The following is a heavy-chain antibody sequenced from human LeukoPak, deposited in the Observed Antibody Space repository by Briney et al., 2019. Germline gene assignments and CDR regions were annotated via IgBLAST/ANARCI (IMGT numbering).Heavy chain of an antibody. CDR3: ARGLYSYGPEFDY. CDR1: GFTFSSYG. D-gene: IGHD5-18*01. V-gene: IGHV3-74*01. Sequence: GGSLRLSCAASGFTFSSYGMHWVRQAPGKGLVWVSRINSDGSSTSYADSVKGRFTISRDNAKNTLYLQMNSLRAEDTAVYYCARGLYSYGPEFDYWGQGTLVTVSS. CDR2: INSDGSST. J-gene: IGHJ4*02.